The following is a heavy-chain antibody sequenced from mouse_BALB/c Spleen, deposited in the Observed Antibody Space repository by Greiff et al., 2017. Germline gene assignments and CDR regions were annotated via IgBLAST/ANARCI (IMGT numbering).Heavy chain of an antibody. V-gene: IGHV5-6-4*01. CDR3: TRDQTARAYYFDY. J-gene: IGHJ2*01. Sequence: DVKLVESGGGLVKPGGSLKLSCAASGFTFSSYTMSWVRQTPEKRLEWVATISSGGSYTYYPDSVKGRFTISRDNAKNTLYLQMSSLKSEDTAMYYCTRDQTARAYYFDYWGQGTTLTVSS. D-gene: IGHD3-2*01. CDR2: ISSGGSYT. CDR1: GFTFSSYT.